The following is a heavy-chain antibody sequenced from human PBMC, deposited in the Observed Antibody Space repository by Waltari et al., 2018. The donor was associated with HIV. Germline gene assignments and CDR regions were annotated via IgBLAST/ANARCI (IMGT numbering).Heavy chain of an antibody. V-gene: IGHV3-33*01. CDR2: IWYDGSKK. J-gene: IGHJ1*01. D-gene: IGHD4-17*01. CDR3: ARGAFDYGDYEYFQH. Sequence: QVQLVESGGRVVQPGRALRLSCAASGFTSSSHGLHWVRQAPGKGLEWVAVIWYDGSKKYYDDSVKGRFTISRDNSKNTLYLQMNSLRAEDTAVYYCARGAFDYGDYEYFQHWGQGTLVTVSS. CDR1: GFTSSSHG.